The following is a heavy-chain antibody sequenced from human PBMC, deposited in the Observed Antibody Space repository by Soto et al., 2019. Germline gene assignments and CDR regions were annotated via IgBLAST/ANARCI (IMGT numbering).Heavy chain of an antibody. D-gene: IGHD2-2*01. Sequence: SVNVSCKASGGTFSSYAISWVRQAPGQGLECMGGIIPIFGTANYAQKFQGRVTITADESTSTAYMELSSLRSEDTAVHYCASSSGALGYCSSTSCLLLGWFDPWGQGALVTVSS. J-gene: IGHJ5*02. CDR1: GGTFSSYA. V-gene: IGHV1-69*13. CDR2: IIPIFGTA. CDR3: ASSSGALGYCSSTSCLLLGWFDP.